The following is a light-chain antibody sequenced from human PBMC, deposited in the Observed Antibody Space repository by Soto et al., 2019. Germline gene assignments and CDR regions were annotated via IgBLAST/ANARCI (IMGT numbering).Light chain of an antibody. J-gene: IGKJ1*01. Sequence: DIELTQSPCTLSLSPGERATLSCRASQSVSSSYLAWYQQKPGQAPRLLLYGASSRATGIPDRFSGSGAGPDFTLTISRLEPEDFAVYYCQQYGSSPWTFGQGTKVEIK. V-gene: IGKV3-20*01. CDR2: GAS. CDR3: QQYGSSPWT. CDR1: QSVSSSY.